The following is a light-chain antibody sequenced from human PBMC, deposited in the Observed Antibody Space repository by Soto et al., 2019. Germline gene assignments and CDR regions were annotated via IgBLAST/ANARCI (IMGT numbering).Light chain of an antibody. J-gene: IGKJ1*01. Sequence: DIQMTQSPSTLSASVGDRVTITCWASQSISSWLAWYQQKPGKAPKLLIYKASTLRRGVPSTFSGSGSGTEFTLTISSLQPDDCATYYCQHYNRYSEAFGQGTRGRS. V-gene: IGKV1-5*03. CDR1: QSISSW. CDR2: KAS. CDR3: QHYNRYSEA.